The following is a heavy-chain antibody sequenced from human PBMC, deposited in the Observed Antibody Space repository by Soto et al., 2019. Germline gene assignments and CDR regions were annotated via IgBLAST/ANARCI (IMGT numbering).Heavy chain of an antibody. V-gene: IGHV1-18*01. D-gene: IGHD6-13*01. J-gene: IGHJ3*02. CDR3: AREVAADGTFREDVFDI. Sequence: ASVKVSCKASGYTFTSYGISWVRQAPGQGLEWMGWINAYNGNTNYAQKLQGRVTMTTDTSTSTAYMELRSLRSDDTAVYYCAREVAADGTFREDVFDIWGQGTLVTVSS. CDR1: GYTFTSYG. CDR2: INAYNGNT.